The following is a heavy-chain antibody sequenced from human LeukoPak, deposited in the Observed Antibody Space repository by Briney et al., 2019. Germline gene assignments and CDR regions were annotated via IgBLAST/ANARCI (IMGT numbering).Heavy chain of an antibody. J-gene: IGHJ4*02. CDR1: GFTFSTYS. CDR3: ARDGRGAVAGFDY. Sequence: PGGSLRLSCAASGFTFSTYSMNWVRQAPANGLEWVSSISSSSSYRYYADSVKGRFTIARDNAKNSLYMQMNSLRAEDLAVYYCARDGRGAVAGFDYWGQGTLVTVSP. CDR2: ISSSSSYR. D-gene: IGHD6-19*01. V-gene: IGHV3-21*01.